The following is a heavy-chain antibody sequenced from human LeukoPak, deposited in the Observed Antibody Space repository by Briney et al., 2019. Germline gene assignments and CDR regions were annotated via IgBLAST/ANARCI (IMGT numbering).Heavy chain of an antibody. CDR1: GYTFTGYY. J-gene: IGHJ4*02. V-gene: IGHV1-69*13. Sequence: GASVKVSCKASGYTFTGYYIHWVRQAPGQGLEWMGGIIPIFGTANYAQKFQGRVTITADESTSTAYMELSSLRSEDTAVYYCATEVGATTSFDYWGQGTLVTVSS. CDR2: IIPIFGTA. CDR3: ATEVGATTSFDY. D-gene: IGHD1-26*01.